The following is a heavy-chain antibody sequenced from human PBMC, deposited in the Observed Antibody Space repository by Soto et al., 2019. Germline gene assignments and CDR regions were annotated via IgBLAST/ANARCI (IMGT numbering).Heavy chain of an antibody. V-gene: IGHV3-30*18. Sequence: QVLLVESEGGVVQPGGSLTLSCVGSGFTFNSHGMHWVRQAPGKGLEWVAVISYDGSNKYYEESVKGRLTISRDNSRNTVYLQLNSLRAEDTALYYCAQDRTASLAEVSWLESWGQGTLVTVSA. J-gene: IGHJ5*02. CDR3: AQDRTASLAEVSWLES. CDR2: ISYDGSNK. CDR1: GFTFNSHG. D-gene: IGHD5-12*01.